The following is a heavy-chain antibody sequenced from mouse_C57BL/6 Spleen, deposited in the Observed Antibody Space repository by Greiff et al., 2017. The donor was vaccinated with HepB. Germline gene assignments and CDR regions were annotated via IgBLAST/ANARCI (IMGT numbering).Heavy chain of an antibody. D-gene: IGHD1-1*01. V-gene: IGHV14-2*01. Sequence: VQLQQSGAELVKPGASVKLSCTASGFNIKDYYMHWVKQRTAQGLEWIGRLDPEDGETNYAPKFQGKATITADTSSNTAYLQLSSLTSEDTAVYYCARSRPGSSFFDYWGQGTTLTVSS. CDR1: GFNIKDYY. CDR2: LDPEDGET. CDR3: ARSRPGSSFFDY. J-gene: IGHJ2*01.